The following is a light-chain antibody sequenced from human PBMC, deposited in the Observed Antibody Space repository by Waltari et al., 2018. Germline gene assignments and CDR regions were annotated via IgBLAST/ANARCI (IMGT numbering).Light chain of an antibody. J-gene: IGKJ4*01. CDR2: AAS. CDR1: QSVITY. CDR3: QQSYNNPRT. Sequence: DIQMTQSPSSLSASVGDRVTITCRASQSVITYLNWYQQDPGKAPKLLIYAASSLQSGVPSRFSGSGSGTDFTLTISNLQPGDFATYYCQQSYNNPRTFGGGTKVEIK. V-gene: IGKV1-39*01.